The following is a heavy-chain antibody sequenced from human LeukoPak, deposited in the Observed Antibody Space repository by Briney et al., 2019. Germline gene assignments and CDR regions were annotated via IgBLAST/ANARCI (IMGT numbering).Heavy chain of an antibody. D-gene: IGHD3-10*01. Sequence: PGRSLRLSCAASGFTFSSYAMHWVRQAPGKGLEWVAVISYDGSNKYYADSVKGRFTISRDNSKNTLYLQMNSLRAEDTAVYYCARDNRTPFRGSYLDYWGQGTLVTVSS. J-gene: IGHJ4*02. CDR1: GFTFSSYA. CDR3: ARDNRTPFRGSYLDY. V-gene: IGHV3-30*14. CDR2: ISYDGSNK.